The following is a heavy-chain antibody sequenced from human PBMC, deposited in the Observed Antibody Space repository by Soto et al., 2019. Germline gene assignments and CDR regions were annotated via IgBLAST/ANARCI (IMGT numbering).Heavy chain of an antibody. CDR1: GYNFNQYY. CDR2: INLRGGTT. Sequence: QVQLMQCGAEVRKPGASVRLSCETSGYNFNQYYIHWVRQAPGQGLEWMGIINLRGGTTEYAHKFRGRVTVTGDTSTKTAYMELRSLRSEDTAMYFCARGPEDSDVPRWDYWGQGTLVTVSS. V-gene: IGHV1-46*02. CDR3: ARGPEDSDVPRWDY. J-gene: IGHJ4*02. D-gene: IGHD1-26*01.